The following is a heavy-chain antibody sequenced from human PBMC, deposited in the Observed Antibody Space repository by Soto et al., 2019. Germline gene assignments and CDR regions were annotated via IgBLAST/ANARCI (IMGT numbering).Heavy chain of an antibody. CDR1: GGSFSGYY. J-gene: IGHJ4*02. CDR3: ARGQSSGWYTHPHRIYYFDY. Sequence: PSETLSLTCAVYGGSFSGYYWSWIRQPPGKGLEWIGEINHSGSTNYNPSLKSRVTISVDTSKNQFSLKLSSVTAADTAVYYCARGQSSGWYTHPHRIYYFDYRGQGTLVT. V-gene: IGHV4-34*01. D-gene: IGHD6-19*01. CDR2: INHSGST.